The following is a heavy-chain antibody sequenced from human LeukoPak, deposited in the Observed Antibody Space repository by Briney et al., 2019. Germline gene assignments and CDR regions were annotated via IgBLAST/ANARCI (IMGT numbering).Heavy chain of an antibody. CDR2: IYYSGST. D-gene: IGHD1-26*01. V-gene: IGHV4-59*12. CDR3: VRDAFIGSFYRFDP. Sequence: SETLSLTCTVSGGSISSYYWSWIRQPPGKGLEWIGYIYYSGSTNYNPSLKSRVTISVDSSKNQFSLQLNRVNPEVTAVYYCVRDAFIGSFYRFDPWGQGNLVSVSS. CDR1: GGSISSYY. J-gene: IGHJ5*02.